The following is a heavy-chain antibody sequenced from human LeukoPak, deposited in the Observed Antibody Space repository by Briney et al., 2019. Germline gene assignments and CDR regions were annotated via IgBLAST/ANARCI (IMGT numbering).Heavy chain of an antibody. Sequence: PGGSLRLSCAASGFTFSTYWMSWVRQAPGKGLEWVANTKEDGGEKYYVDSVKGRFTISRDNAKKSLYLQMNSLRVEDTGVYYCASWGEGALDNWGQGTLVTVSS. CDR2: TKEDGGEK. D-gene: IGHD1-26*01. CDR3: ASWGEGALDN. CDR1: GFTFSTYW. J-gene: IGHJ4*02. V-gene: IGHV3-7*01.